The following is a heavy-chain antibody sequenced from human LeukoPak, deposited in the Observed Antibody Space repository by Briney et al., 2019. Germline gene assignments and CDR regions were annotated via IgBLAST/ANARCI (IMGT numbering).Heavy chain of an antibody. CDR2: ISYDGGNK. CDR3: AKDSDSSSWPPSIDY. J-gene: IGHJ4*02. Sequence: GGSLRLSCAASGFTFSNYAMHWVRQAPGKGLEWVAVISYDGGNKYHADSVKGRFTISRDNSKNTLYLQMNSLRAEDTAVYYCAKDSDSSSWPPSIDYWGQGTLVTVSS. V-gene: IGHV3-30-3*01. CDR1: GFTFSNYA. D-gene: IGHD6-13*01.